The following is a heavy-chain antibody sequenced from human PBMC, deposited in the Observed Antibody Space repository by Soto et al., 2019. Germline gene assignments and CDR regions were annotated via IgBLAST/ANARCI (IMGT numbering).Heavy chain of an antibody. D-gene: IGHD3-22*01. CDR3: ARAPYYYDSSGYYLMCDY. Sequence: QVQLVQSGAEVKKPGSSVKVSCKASGGTFSSYAISWVRQAPGQGLEWMGGIIPIFGTAKYAQKFQGRVTITADESTSTAYMELSSLRSEDTAVYYCARAPYYYDSSGYYLMCDYWGQGTLVTVSS. CDR1: GGTFSSYA. J-gene: IGHJ4*02. V-gene: IGHV1-69*01. CDR2: IIPIFGTA.